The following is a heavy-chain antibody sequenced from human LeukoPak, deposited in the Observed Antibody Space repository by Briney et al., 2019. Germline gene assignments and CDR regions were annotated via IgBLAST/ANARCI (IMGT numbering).Heavy chain of an antibody. D-gene: IGHD1-26*01. CDR1: GFTFSSYA. J-gene: IGHJ4*02. Sequence: GGSLRLSCAASGFTFSSYAMSWVRQAPGKGLEWVSVISGGDGSTYYADSVKGRFTISRDNSKNTLCLQMNSLRAEDTAVYYCAKAAGGATSLFDYWGQGTLVTVSS. CDR3: AKAAGGATSLFDY. CDR2: ISGGDGST. V-gene: IGHV3-23*01.